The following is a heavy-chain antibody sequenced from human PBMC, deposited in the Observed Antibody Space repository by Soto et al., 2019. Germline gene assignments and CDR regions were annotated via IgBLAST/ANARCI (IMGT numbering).Heavy chain of an antibody. CDR1: GFSLTTDRVG. CDR3: AHAYGGRSLY. CDR2: IYWDDSK. Sequence: QITLKESGPTLVKPTQTLTLTCTFSGFSLTTDRVGVGWIRQPPGAALEWLAVIYWDDSKTYRPSLESRLTITKDTSKLQVALTMTNMDSLDTATYYCAHAYGGRSLYWGQGTLVTVSS. D-gene: IGHD1-26*01. V-gene: IGHV2-5*02. J-gene: IGHJ4*02.